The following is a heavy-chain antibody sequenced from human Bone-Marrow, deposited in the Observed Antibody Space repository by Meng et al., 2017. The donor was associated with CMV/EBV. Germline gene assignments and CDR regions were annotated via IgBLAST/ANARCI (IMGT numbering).Heavy chain of an antibody. CDR3: ARPYYYDSSGYYGRSEYFQH. D-gene: IGHD3-22*01. V-gene: IGHV3-21*01. J-gene: IGHJ1*01. Sequence: EVQLVESGGGLVKPGGSLRLCCAAVGFTFRSYGMNWVRQAPGKGLEWVSSISSSSSYIYYADSVKGRFTISRDNAKNSLYLQMNSLRAEDTAVYYCARPYYYDSSGYYGRSEYFQHWGQGTLVTVSS. CDR2: ISSSSSYI. CDR1: GFTFRSYG.